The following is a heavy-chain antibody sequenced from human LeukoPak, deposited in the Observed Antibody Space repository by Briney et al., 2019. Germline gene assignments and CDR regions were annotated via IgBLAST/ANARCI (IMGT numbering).Heavy chain of an antibody. CDR3: ASRADILTGYSLDY. CDR1: GGSFSGYY. J-gene: IGHJ4*02. CDR2: INHSGST. D-gene: IGHD3-9*01. Sequence: ASETLSLTCAVYGGSFSGYYWSWIRQPPGKGLEWIGEINHSGSTNYNPSLKSRVTISVDTSKNQFSLKLSSVTAADTAVYYCASRADILTGYSLDYWGQGTLVTVSS. V-gene: IGHV4-34*01.